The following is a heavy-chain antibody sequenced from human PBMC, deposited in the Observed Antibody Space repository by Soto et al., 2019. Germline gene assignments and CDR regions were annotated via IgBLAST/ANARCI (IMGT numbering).Heavy chain of an antibody. V-gene: IGHV3-21*01. CDR2: ISSSSSYI. J-gene: IGHJ6*03. CDR3: GRGYAGGVWFGKLYEDYYYYMDV. CDR1: GFTFSSYS. Sequence: GGSLRLSCAASGFTFSSYSMNWVRQAPGKGLEWVSSISSSSSYIYYADSVKGRFTISRDNAKNSLYLQMNSLRAEDTAVYYWGRGYAGGVWFGKLYEDYYYYMDVWGKGTTVTVSS. D-gene: IGHD3-10*01.